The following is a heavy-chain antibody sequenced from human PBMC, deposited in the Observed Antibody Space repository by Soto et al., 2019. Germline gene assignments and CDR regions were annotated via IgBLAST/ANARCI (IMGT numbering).Heavy chain of an antibody. J-gene: IGHJ4*02. D-gene: IGHD2-21*02. Sequence: QVQLVQSGAEVKKPGVSVKVSCKPSGYTFNTYYLHWVRQAPGQALEWMGVIHPSGGGTTYAQKFLGRVTVTRDTSTSTVFMELSSLRSDDTAVYYCARGGHIAVVTASFDYWGQGTLVTVSS. CDR2: IHPSGGGT. CDR1: GYTFNTYY. CDR3: ARGGHIAVVTASFDY. V-gene: IGHV1-46*02.